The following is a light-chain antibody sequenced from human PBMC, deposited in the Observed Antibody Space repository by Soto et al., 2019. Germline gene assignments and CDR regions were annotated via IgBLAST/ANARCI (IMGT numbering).Light chain of an antibody. Sequence: EIVLTQSPGTLSLSPGQRATLSCRASQSITNGYLAWYQQKPGQAPRPLTYGASSRAAGIQGRCSGSGAGTDFTLTISRREREDFAVYYCQYYGSSPSWTFGQGTKVEVK. V-gene: IGKV3-20*01. J-gene: IGKJ1*01. CDR2: GAS. CDR1: QSITNGY. CDR3: QYYGSSPSWT.